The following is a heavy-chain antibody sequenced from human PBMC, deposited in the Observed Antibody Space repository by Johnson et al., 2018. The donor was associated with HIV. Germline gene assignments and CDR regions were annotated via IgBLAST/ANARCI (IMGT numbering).Heavy chain of an antibody. Sequence: VQLVESGGGVVQPGRSLRLSCAASGFTFSNAWMSWVRQAPGKGLEWVGRIKSKTDGGTTDYAAPVKGRFTISRDDSKNTLYLQMNSLRAEDTAVYYCARDRGGYYYDSSGADAFDIWGQGTMVTVSS. J-gene: IGHJ3*02. CDR1: GFTFSNAW. CDR2: IKSKTDGGTT. V-gene: IGHV3-15*01. D-gene: IGHD3-22*01. CDR3: ARDRGGYYYDSSGADAFDI.